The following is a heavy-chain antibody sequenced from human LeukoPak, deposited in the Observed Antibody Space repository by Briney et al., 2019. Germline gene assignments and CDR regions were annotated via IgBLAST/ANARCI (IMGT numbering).Heavy chain of an antibody. D-gene: IGHD3-10*01. CDR3: ATLYTMVRGVIRYYFDY. CDR2: FDPEDGET. Sequence: ASVKVSCKVSGYTLTELSMHWVRQAPGKGLEWMGGFDPEDGETIYAQKFQGRVTMTGDTSTDTAYMELSSLRSEDTAVYYCATLYTMVRGVIRYYFDYWGQGTLVTVSS. V-gene: IGHV1-24*01. J-gene: IGHJ4*02. CDR1: GYTLTELS.